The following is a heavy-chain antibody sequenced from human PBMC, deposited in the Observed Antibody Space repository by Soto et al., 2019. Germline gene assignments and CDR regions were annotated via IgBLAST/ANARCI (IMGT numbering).Heavy chain of an antibody. V-gene: IGHV3-53*01. J-gene: IGHJ6*02. CDR2: MYIGDST. CDR1: GFTVTSDY. CDR3: ARGENYYYFGMDV. Sequence: GGSLSLSCAASGFTVTSDYMSSVRQAPGKGLVGVSGMYIGDSTDYADSVKGRFTISRDNSTNKLYLQMNSLIAAATAAYYCARGENYYYFGMDVWGPGTTVTVSS.